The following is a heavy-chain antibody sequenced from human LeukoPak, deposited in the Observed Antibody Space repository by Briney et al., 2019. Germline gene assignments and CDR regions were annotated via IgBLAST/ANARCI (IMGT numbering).Heavy chain of an antibody. CDR2: ISYDGSNK. D-gene: IGHD3-3*01. CDR1: GFTFSSYA. CDR3: ARGRHTIFGVADP. J-gene: IGHJ5*02. Sequence: GRSLRLSCAASGFTFSSYAMHWVRQAPGKGLEWVAVISYDGSNKYYADSVKGRFTISRDNSKNTLYLQMNSLRAEDTAVYYCARGRHTIFGVADPWGQGTLVTVSS. V-gene: IGHV3-30-3*01.